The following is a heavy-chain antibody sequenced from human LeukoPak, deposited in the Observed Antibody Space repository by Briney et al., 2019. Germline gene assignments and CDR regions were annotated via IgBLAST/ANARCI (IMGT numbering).Heavy chain of an antibody. J-gene: IGHJ4*02. CDR2: IYYSGST. CDR3: ARYDIVATILDY. D-gene: IGHD5-12*01. CDR1: GGPISSGGYY. Sequence: PSETLSLTCTVSGGPISSGGYYWSWIRQHPGKGLEWIGYIYYSGSTYYNPSLKSRVTISVDTSKNQFSLKLSSVTAADTAVYYCARYDIVATILDYWGQGTLVTVSS. V-gene: IGHV4-31*03.